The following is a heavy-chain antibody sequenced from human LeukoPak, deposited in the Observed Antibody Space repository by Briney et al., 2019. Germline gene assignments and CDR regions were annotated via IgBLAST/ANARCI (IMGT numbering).Heavy chain of an antibody. CDR3: ARDRWPYSSSSGTNLDV. J-gene: IGHJ6*04. Sequence: GGSLRLSCAASGFTFSSYWMSWVRQAPGKGLEWVSSISISSSYIYYADSVKGRFTISRDNAKNSMYLQMNSLRAEDTAVYYCARDRWPYSSSSGTNLDVWGKGTTVTVSS. CDR2: ISISSSYI. V-gene: IGHV3-21*01. CDR1: GFTFSSYW. D-gene: IGHD6-6*01.